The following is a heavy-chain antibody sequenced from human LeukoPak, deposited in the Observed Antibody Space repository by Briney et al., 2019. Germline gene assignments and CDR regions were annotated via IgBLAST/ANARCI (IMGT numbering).Heavy chain of an antibody. D-gene: IGHD6-6*01. CDR1: GGSISSSSYY. Sequence: SETLSLTCTVSGGSISSSSYYWGWIRQPPGKGLEWIGSIYYSGSTYYNPSLKSRVTISVDTSKNQFTLKLSSVTAADTAVYYCAREGSSRIFDIWGQGTMVTVSS. J-gene: IGHJ3*02. CDR3: AREGSSRIFDI. V-gene: IGHV4-39*06. CDR2: IYYSGST.